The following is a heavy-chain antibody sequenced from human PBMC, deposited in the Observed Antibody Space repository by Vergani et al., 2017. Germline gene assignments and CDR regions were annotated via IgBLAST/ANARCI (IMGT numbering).Heavy chain of an antibody. V-gene: IGHV4-34*01. D-gene: IGHD3-10*01. J-gene: IGHJ3*02. CDR2: INHSGST. CDR1: GGSFSGYY. Sequence: QVQLQQWGAGLLKPSETLSLTCAVYGGSFSGYYWSWIRQPPGKGLEWIGEINHSGSTNYNPSLKSRVTISVDTSKNQFSLKLSFVSAADTAVYYCAGFTFFEYYYGSGSRAFDIWGQGTMVTVSS. CDR3: AGFTFFEYYYGSGSRAFDI.